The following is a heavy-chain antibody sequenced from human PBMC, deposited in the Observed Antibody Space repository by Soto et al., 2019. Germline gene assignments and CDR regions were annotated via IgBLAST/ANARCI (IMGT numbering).Heavy chain of an antibody. CDR3: ARDYHSSSWYWTDY. D-gene: IGHD6-13*01. Sequence: PGGSLRLSCAASGFTFSSYAMSWVRQAPGKGLEWVSYIGSSSTTMYYADSVKGPFTMSRENGKNSLYLQMNSLRVEDTAVYYCARDYHSSSWYWTDYWGQGTLVTVSS. CDR1: GFTFSSYA. V-gene: IGHV3-48*01. J-gene: IGHJ4*02. CDR2: IGSSSTTM.